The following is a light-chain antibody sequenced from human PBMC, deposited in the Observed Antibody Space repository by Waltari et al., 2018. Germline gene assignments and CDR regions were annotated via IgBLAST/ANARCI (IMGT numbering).Light chain of an antibody. Sequence: DIVMTQSPDSLAVSLGERATINCKSSQTILYNTHNTNYLAWYQQKPRQPPKFLIYWASTRESGVPDRFSGSGSGTDFTLTISSLQAEDVAVYYCHQYYTTPITFGQGTRLEIK. V-gene: IGKV4-1*01. CDR1: QTILYNTHNTNY. J-gene: IGKJ5*01. CDR2: WAS. CDR3: HQYYTTPIT.